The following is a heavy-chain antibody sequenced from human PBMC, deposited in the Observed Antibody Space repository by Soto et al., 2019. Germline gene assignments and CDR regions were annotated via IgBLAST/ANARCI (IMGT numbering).Heavy chain of an antibody. Sequence: QVQLVQSGAEVKKPGASVKVSCKASGYTFTSYGIIWVRQAPGQGLEWMGWISAYNGNTNYAQKLQGRVTMTTDTXXXXXXXXXXXXXXXXXXXXXXXXXXXXXXXYYYMDVWGKGTTVTVSS. V-gene: IGHV1-18*01. CDR1: GYTFTSYG. CDR3: XXXXXXXXXYYYMDV. CDR2: ISAYNGNT. J-gene: IGHJ6*03.